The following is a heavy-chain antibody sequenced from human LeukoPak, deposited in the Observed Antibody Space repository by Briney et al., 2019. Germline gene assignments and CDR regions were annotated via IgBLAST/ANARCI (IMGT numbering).Heavy chain of an antibody. J-gene: IGHJ3*02. CDR1: GGSISTSNYY. CDR3: AKSKGYGLVDI. D-gene: IGHD3-10*01. Sequence: SETLSLTCTVSGGSISTSNYYWVWIRQPPGKGLEWIGNIFYSGSTYYSPSLKSRVTISLDTSRNQFSLKLTSVTAADTAVYYCAKSKGYGLVDIWGQGTMVTVSS. CDR2: IFYSGST. V-gene: IGHV4-39*07.